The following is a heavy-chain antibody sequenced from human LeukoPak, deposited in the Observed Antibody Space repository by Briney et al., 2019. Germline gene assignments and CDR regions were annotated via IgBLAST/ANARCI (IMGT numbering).Heavy chain of an antibody. D-gene: IGHD2-8*01. Sequence: PGGSLRLSCAASGFTLSGYSTSWVRQAPGKGLEWVAGLGRTGEYKYYADSVKGRFTISRDSSKDTVSLQMNSLRAEDSAIYYCVKDRPCDTCMPMDAWGQGTTVTVSS. J-gene: IGHJ6*02. CDR3: VKDRPCDTCMPMDA. V-gene: IGHV3-23*01. CDR2: LGRTGEYK. CDR1: GFTLSGYS.